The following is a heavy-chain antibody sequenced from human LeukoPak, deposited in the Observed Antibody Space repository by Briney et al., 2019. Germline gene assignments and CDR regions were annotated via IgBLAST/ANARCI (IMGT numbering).Heavy chain of an antibody. J-gene: IGHJ3*02. V-gene: IGHV4-59*08. CDR1: DGSLSTYY. CDR2: IYYSGST. D-gene: IGHD6-19*01. Sequence: SETLSLTCTVSDGSLSTYYWSWIRQPPGKELEWIGYIYYSGSTNYNTSLKSRVTMSVDTSKNQFSLKLSSVTAADTAVYYCARQGSVGLADAFDIWGQGTMVTVSS. CDR3: ARQGSVGLADAFDI.